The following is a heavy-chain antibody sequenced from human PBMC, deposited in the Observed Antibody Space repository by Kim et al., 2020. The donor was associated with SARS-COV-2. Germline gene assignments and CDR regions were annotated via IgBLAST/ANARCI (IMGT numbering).Heavy chain of an antibody. CDR3: ARDSSRQWLDTDAFDI. CDR2: ISSSSSYI. J-gene: IGHJ3*02. V-gene: IGHV3-21*01. CDR1: GFTFSSYS. D-gene: IGHD6-19*01. Sequence: GGSLRLSCAASGFTFSSYSMNWVRQAPGKGLEWVSSISSSSSYIYYADSVKGRFTISRDNAKNSLYLQMNSLRAEDTAVYYCARDSSRQWLDTDAFDIWGQGTMVTVSS.